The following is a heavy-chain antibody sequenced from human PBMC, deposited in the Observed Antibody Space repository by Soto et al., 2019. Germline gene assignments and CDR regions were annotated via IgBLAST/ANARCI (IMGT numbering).Heavy chain of an antibody. CDR2: IYYSGST. CDR3: ARGLRDYDILTGFYGMDV. J-gene: IGHJ6*02. V-gene: IGHV4-59*01. D-gene: IGHD3-9*01. Sequence: PSETLSLTCTVSGGSISSYYWSWIWQPPGKGLEWIGYIYYSGSTNYNPSLKSRVTISVDTSKNQFSLKLSSVTAADTAVYYCARGLRDYDILTGFYGMDVWGQGTTVTVSS. CDR1: GGSISSYY.